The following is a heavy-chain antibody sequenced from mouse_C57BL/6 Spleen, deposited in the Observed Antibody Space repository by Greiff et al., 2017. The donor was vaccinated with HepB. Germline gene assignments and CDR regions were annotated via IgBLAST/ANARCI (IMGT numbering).Heavy chain of an antibody. CDR2: ISYDGSN. Sequence: ESGPGLVKPSQSLSLTCSVTGYSITSGYYWNWIRQFPGNKLEWMGYISYDGSNNYNPSLKNRISITRDTSKNQFFLKLNSVTTEDTATYYCAREDGSRYFDVWGTGTTVTVSS. D-gene: IGHD2-3*01. CDR3: AREDGSRYFDV. J-gene: IGHJ1*03. V-gene: IGHV3-6*01. CDR1: GYSITSGYY.